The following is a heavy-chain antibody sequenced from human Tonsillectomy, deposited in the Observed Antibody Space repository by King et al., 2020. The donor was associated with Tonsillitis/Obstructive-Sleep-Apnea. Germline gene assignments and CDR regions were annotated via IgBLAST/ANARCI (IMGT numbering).Heavy chain of an antibody. CDR2: ITSSGGTI. CDR1: GFTFSNYD. J-gene: IGHJ4*02. D-gene: IGHD3-22*01. CDR3: VKSTFTMLVADY. V-gene: IGHV3-48*03. Sequence: VQLVESGGGLVQPGGSLRLSCAASGFTFSNYDMNWVRQAPGKGLEWVSYITSSGGTIYYADSVKGRITMSRDNAKNSLYLQMNSLRAEDTAVYYCVKSTFTMLVADYWGQGALVTVSS.